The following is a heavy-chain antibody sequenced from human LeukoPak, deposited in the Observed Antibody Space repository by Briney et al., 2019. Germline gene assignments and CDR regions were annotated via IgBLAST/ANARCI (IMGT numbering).Heavy chain of an antibody. J-gene: IGHJ3*02. Sequence: SVKVSCKASGGTFSSYAISWVRQAPGQGLEWMGRIIPILGIANYAQKFQGRVAITADKSTSTAYMELSSLRSEDTAVYYCARVCGGDCSGAFDIWGQGTMVTVSS. CDR1: GGTFSSYA. V-gene: IGHV1-69*04. D-gene: IGHD2-21*02. CDR2: IIPILGIA. CDR3: ARVCGGDCSGAFDI.